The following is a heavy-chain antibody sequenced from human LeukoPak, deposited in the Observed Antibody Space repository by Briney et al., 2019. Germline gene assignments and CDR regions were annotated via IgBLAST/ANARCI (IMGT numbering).Heavy chain of an antibody. CDR3: AKEGTYYDSSGYYTH. D-gene: IGHD3-22*01. CDR1: GLTFSSFA. CDR2: VSGSGGAT. V-gene: IGHV3-23*01. Sequence: GGSLRLSGAASGLTFSSFAMRWVRQAPGKGLEWVSSVSGSGGATYYADSVKGRFTISRDNSKNTLFLQMSSLRVEDTAIYYCAKEGTYYDSSGYYTHWGQGTLVAVSS. J-gene: IGHJ4*02.